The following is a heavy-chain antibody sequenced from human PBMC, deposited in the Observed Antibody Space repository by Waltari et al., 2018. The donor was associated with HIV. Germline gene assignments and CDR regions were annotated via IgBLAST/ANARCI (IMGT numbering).Heavy chain of an antibody. J-gene: IGHJ4*02. V-gene: IGHV4-39*02. CDR2: ICYSENT. D-gene: IGHD3-10*01. CDR3: ARGPGYYFDS. CDR1: GGSVSSSVYY. Sequence: QLQLQESGPGLVKPSETLSLTCTVSGGSVSSSVYYWGWIRQPPGKGLEWIGNICYSENTYYSPSLKSRVTISVDTSKNHFSLRVTSVTAADTAVYYCARGPGYYFDSWGQGTLVTVSS.